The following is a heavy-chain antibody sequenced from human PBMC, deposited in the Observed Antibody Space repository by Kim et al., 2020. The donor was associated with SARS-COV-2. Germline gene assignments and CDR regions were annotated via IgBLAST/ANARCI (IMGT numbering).Heavy chain of an antibody. V-gene: IGHV4-31*02. Sequence: STYYNPSLKSRVTISVDTSKNLFSLKLSSVTAADTAVYYCARDGGSHIDYWGQVTLVTVSS. CDR3: ARDGGSHIDY. CDR2: ST. J-gene: IGHJ4*02. D-gene: IGHD3-10*01.